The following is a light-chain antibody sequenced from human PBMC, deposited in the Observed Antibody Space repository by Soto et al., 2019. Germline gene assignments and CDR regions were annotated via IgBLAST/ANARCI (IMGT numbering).Light chain of an antibody. CDR2: GAS. V-gene: IGKV3-15*01. CDR3: QHYVNWPLT. CDR1: QIVTSN. J-gene: IGKJ4*01. Sequence: EIVLTQSPGTLSSSPGERATLSCRASQIVTSNYLAWYQQKPGQAPRLLIYGASTRATGIPARFSGSRSGAEFTLTISSLQSEDFAVYYCQHYVNWPLTFSGGTKVDIK.